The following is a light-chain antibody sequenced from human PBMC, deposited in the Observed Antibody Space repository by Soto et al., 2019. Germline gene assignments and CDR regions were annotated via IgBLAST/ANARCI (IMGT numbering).Light chain of an antibody. CDR3: QQYNDNWT. V-gene: IGKV1-5*03. CDR1: QSVSRW. J-gene: IGKJ1*01. Sequence: DIRMTQSPSTLSASVGDRVTITCRASQSVSRWLAWYQQKPGKAPKLLIYKASTLESGVPSRFSGSGSGTEFTLAISSLQPDDSANYYCQQYNDNWTFGQGTKVEIK. CDR2: KAS.